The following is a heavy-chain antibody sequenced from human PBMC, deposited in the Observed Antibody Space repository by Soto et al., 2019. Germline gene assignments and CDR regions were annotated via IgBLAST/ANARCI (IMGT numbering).Heavy chain of an antibody. D-gene: IGHD2-15*01. V-gene: IGHV3-13*01. J-gene: IGHJ5*02. Sequence: EVQLVESGGGLVQPGGSLRLSCAASGFTFSSYDMHWVRQAPGKSLEWVSAIGTAGDTYYPGSVKGRFTISREKAKNSLYLQMNSLRAGDTAVYYCARGPVSGGSWWWFDPWGQGTLVTVSS. CDR3: ARGPVSGGSWWWFDP. CDR1: GFTFSSYD. CDR2: IGTAGDT.